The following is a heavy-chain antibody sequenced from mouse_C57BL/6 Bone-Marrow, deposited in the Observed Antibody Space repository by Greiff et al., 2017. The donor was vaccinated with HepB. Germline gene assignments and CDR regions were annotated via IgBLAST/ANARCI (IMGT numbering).Heavy chain of an antibody. J-gene: IGHJ4*01. V-gene: IGHV2-6*03. Sequence: VQLVESGPGLVAPSQSLSITCTVSGFSLTSYGVHWVRQPPGKGLEWLVVIWSDGSTTYNSALKSRLSISKDNSKSQVFLKMNSLQTDDTAMYYCASGGYGNSYYYAMDYWGQGTSVTVSS. CDR1: GFSLTSYG. D-gene: IGHD2-1*01. CDR2: IWSDGST. CDR3: ASGGYGNSYYYAMDY.